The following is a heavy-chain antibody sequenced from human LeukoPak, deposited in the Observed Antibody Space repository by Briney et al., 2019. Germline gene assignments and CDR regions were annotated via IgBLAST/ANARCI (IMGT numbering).Heavy chain of an antibody. CDR2: IIPIFGTA. Sequence: SVKVSCKASGGTFSSYAISWVRQAPRQGLEWMGGIIPIFGTANYAQKFQGRVTITRDTSASTAYMELSSLRSEDTAVYYCARYDFWSGYYTDYWGQGTLVTVSS. CDR3: ARYDFWSGYYTDY. J-gene: IGHJ4*02. V-gene: IGHV1-69*05. D-gene: IGHD3/OR15-3a*01. CDR1: GGTFSSYA.